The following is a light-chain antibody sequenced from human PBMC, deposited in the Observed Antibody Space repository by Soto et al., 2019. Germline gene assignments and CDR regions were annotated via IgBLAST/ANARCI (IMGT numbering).Light chain of an antibody. V-gene: IGKV3-20*01. CDR3: QQYNDWPPYT. Sequence: EIVLTQSPGTLSLSPGERATLSCRASQSVSSSYLAWYQQKPGQAPRLLIYNAFNRATGIPDRFSGSGSGTDFTLTISRLEPEDFAVYYCQQYNDWPPYTFGQGTKLHIK. CDR1: QSVSSSY. CDR2: NAF. J-gene: IGKJ2*01.